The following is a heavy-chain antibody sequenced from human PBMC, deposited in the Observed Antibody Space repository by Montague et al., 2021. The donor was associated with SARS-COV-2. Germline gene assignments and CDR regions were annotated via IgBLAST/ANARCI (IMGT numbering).Heavy chain of an antibody. CDR3: ARVPPYYYDSSGYYSGAFDI. CDR1: GGSISSGSCY. V-gene: IGHV4-61*02. J-gene: IGHJ3*02. Sequence: TLSLTCTVSGGSISSGSCYWSWIRQPAGKGLEWIGRIYTSGSTNYNPSLKSRVTISVDTSKNQFSLKLSSVTAADTAVYYCARVPPYYYDSSGYYSGAFDIWGQGTMVTVSS. D-gene: IGHD3-22*01. CDR2: IYTSGST.